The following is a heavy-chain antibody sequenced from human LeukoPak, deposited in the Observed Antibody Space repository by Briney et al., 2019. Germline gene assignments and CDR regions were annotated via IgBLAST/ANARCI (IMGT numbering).Heavy chain of an antibody. V-gene: IGHV3-23*01. J-gene: IGHJ4*02. D-gene: IGHD6-19*01. CDR3: ARDGHSSGWNFDF. CDR2: VSGGGDVT. CDR1: GFTFASYA. Sequence: PGGSLRLSCTASGFTFASYALSWVRQAPGKGLEWVSGVSGGGDVTYYADSVKGRFTISRDNSKNILYLQMNSLRVEDTAVYLCARDGHSSGWNFDFWGQGTLVTVSS.